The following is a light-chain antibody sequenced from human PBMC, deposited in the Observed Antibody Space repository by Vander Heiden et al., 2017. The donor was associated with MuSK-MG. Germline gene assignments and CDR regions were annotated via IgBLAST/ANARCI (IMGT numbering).Light chain of an antibody. Sequence: DIQMTQSPSSLSASVGDRVSISCRASESISDSLNWYQHKAGRAPKLLISAASTLQNGVPSRFSGSGSGTDFTLTINGLQPEDFATYYCQHSYVTPITFGQVTRLDIK. CDR3: QHSYVTPIT. CDR2: AAS. CDR1: ESISDS. V-gene: IGKV1-39*01. J-gene: IGKJ5*01.